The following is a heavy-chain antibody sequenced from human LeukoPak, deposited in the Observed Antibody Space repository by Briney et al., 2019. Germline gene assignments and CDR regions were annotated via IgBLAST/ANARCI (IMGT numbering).Heavy chain of an antibody. J-gene: IGHJ6*03. V-gene: IGHV3-23*01. Sequence: PGGSLRLSCAASGFILRCCGMHWVRQAPGKGLEWVSAISGSGDSTYYADSVKGRFTISRDNSKKTLYLQLNSLRAEDTAVYYCAKSQRGYYPRRTYYYYMDVWGKGTTVTVSS. CDR3: AKSQRGYYPRRTYYYYMDV. CDR2: ISGSGDST. CDR1: GFILRCCG. D-gene: IGHD1-26*01.